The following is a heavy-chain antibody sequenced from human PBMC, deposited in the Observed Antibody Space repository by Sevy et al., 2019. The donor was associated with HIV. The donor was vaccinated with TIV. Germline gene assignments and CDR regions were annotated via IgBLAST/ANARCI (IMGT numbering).Heavy chain of an antibody. D-gene: IGHD5-18*01. CDR2: IYYSGST. CDR3: ARSGRGYSYGYVGEDYYYDMDV. Sequence: SETLSLTCTVSGGSISSSSYYWGWIRQPPGKGLERIGSIYYSGSTYYNPSLKSRVTISVDTSKNQFSLKRSSVTAADTAVYYCARSGRGYSYGYVGEDYYYDMDVWGKGTTVTVSS. J-gene: IGHJ6*03. CDR1: GGSISSSSYY. V-gene: IGHV4-39*01.